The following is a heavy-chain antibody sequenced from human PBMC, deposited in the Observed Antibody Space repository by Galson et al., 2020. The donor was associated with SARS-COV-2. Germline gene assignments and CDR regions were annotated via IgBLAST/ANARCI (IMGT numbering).Heavy chain of an antibody. CDR3: ATASMVRGVPNNYYYYYGMDV. D-gene: IGHD3-10*01. CDR1: GYTLTELS. Sequence: ASVKVSCKVSGYTLTELSMHWVRQAPGKGLEWMGGFDPEDGETIYAQKFQGRVTMTEDTSTDTAYMELSSLRSEDTAVYYCATASMVRGVPNNYYYYYGMDVWGQGTTVTVSS. J-gene: IGHJ6*02. CDR2: FDPEDGET. V-gene: IGHV1-24*01.